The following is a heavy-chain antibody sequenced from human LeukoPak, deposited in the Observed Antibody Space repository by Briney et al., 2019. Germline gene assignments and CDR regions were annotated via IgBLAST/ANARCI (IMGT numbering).Heavy chain of an antibody. D-gene: IGHD1-26*01. CDR3: ARENSGSYREFDY. J-gene: IGHJ4*02. V-gene: IGHV4-4*07. CDR1: GDSISRYD. CDR2: IYTSGT. Sequence: SETLSLTCSVSGDSISRYDWSWIRQPAGKGLEWIGRIYTSGTTYNPSLKSRVTMSLDTSQNHFSLKLSSVTAADTAVFYCARENSGSYREFDYWGQGTLVTVSS.